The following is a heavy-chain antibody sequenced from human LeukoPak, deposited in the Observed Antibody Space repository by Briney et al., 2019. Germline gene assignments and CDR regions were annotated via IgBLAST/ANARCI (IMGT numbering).Heavy chain of an antibody. CDR1: GFIFSSYA. V-gene: IGHV3-23*01. CDR2: ISGSGGST. D-gene: IGHD6-13*01. J-gene: IGHJ4*02. Sequence: GGSLRLSCAASGFIFSSYAMSWVRQAPGKGLEWVSVISGSGGSTNYADSVNGRFTISRDNSKNMLHLQMSSLRAEDTAVYYCATLSDAIAAAGTRNYWGQGTLVTVSS. CDR3: ATLSDAIAAAGTRNY.